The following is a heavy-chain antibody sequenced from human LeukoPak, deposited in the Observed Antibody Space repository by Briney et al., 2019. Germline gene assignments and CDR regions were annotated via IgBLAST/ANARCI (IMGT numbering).Heavy chain of an antibody. CDR3: ARDCSGGSCDRPLDY. Sequence: SETLSLTCAVYGGSFSGYYWSWIRQPPGKGLEWIGEINHSGSTNYNPSLKSRVTISVDTSKNQFSPKLSSVTAADTAVYYCARDCSGGSCDRPLDYWGQGTLVTVSS. CDR1: GGSFSGYY. CDR2: INHSGST. D-gene: IGHD2-15*01. V-gene: IGHV4-34*01. J-gene: IGHJ4*02.